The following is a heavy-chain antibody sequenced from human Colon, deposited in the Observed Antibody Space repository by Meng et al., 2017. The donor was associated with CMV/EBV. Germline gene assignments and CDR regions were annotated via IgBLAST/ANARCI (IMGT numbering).Heavy chain of an antibody. Sequence: ASVTVSCKASVYTFTNYDINWLRQATGQGLEWLGWMNPNSGNTGYAQKFQGRVTITRNTSISTAYMELSSLRSEDTDVYYCERAPARSGPGYCSSNSCPWYYFDFWGQGTLVTVSS. CDR2: MNPNSGNT. CDR1: VYTFTNYD. CDR3: ERAPARSGPGYCSSNSCPWYYFDF. J-gene: IGHJ4*02. V-gene: IGHV1-8*03. D-gene: IGHD2-2*01.